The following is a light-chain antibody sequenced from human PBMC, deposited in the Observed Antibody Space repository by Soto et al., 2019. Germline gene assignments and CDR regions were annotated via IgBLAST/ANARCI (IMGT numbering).Light chain of an antibody. CDR2: RAS. V-gene: IGKV3-15*01. CDR1: QSINSN. Sequence: VMTQSPATLSVSPGEREILSCRASQSINSNLAWYQQKPGQAPRLLMFRASIRATGFPARFSGSGSGTEFNITISSLQSEDSAIYYCQQYNNWPRATFGGGTKVDI. CDR3: QQYNNWPRAT. J-gene: IGKJ4*01.